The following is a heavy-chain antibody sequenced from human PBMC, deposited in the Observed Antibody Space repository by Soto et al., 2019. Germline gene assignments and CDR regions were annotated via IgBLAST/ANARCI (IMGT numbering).Heavy chain of an antibody. D-gene: IGHD6-13*01. CDR2: ISYDGSNK. CDR1: GFTFSSYA. J-gene: IGHJ4*02. Sequence: QVQLVESGGGVVQPGRSLRLSCAASGFTFSSYAMHWVHQAPGKGLEWVAVISYDGSNKYYADSVKGRFTISRDNSKNSLYLQMNSLRAEDTAVYYCARDGSSSWYYFDYWGQGTLVTVSS. CDR3: ARDGSSSWYYFDY. V-gene: IGHV3-30-3*01.